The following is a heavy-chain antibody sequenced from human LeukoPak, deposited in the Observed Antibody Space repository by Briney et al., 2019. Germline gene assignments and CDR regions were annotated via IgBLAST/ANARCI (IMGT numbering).Heavy chain of an antibody. CDR1: GFTFFSYT. V-gene: IGHV3-21*01. CDR3: ARESFVLRYFDKEKGYFDY. Sequence: PGGSLRLSCAASGFTFFSYTMNWVRQAPGKGLEWVSSISSSSSYIYYADSVKGRFTISRDNAKNSLYLQMNSLRAEDTAVYYCARESFVLRYFDKEKGYFDYWGQGTLVTVSS. CDR2: ISSSSSYI. D-gene: IGHD3-9*01. J-gene: IGHJ4*02.